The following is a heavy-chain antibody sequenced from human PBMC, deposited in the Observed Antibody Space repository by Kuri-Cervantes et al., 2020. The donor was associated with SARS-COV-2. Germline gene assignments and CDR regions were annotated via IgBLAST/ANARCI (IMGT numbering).Heavy chain of an antibody. Sequence: ASVKVSCKASGYTFTGYYMHWVRQAPGQGLEWMGWINPNSGGTNYAQKFQGRVTMTRDTSISTAYMELSRLRSDDTAAYYCARVGFGDYEIDYWGQGTLVTVSS. D-gene: IGHD4-17*01. CDR1: GYTFTGYY. V-gene: IGHV1-2*02. CDR2: INPNSGGT. J-gene: IGHJ4*02. CDR3: ARVGFGDYEIDY.